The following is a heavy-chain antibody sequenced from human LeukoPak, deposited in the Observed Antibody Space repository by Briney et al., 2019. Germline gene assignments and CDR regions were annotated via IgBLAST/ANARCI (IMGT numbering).Heavy chain of an antibody. CDR1: GGTFSSYA. CDR2: IIPIFGTA. D-gene: IGHD2-2*02. J-gene: IGHJ5*02. Sequence: SVKVSCKASGGTFSSYAISWVRQAPGQGLEWMGGIIPIFGTANYAQKFQGRVTITADESTSTAYMELSSLRSEDTAVYYCARGLRGDCSSTSCYTWFDHWGQGTLVTVSS. CDR3: ARGLRGDCSSTSCYTWFDH. V-gene: IGHV1-69*13.